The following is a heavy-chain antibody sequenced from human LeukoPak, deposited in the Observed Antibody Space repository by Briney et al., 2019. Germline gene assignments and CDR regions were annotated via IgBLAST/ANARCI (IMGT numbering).Heavy chain of an antibody. Sequence: GGSLRLSCAASGFTFSSYGMHWVRQAPGKGLEWVAVISYDGSNKYYADSVKGRFTISRDNSKNTPYLQMNSLRAEDTAVYYCAKGDFRFDYWGQGTLVTVSS. V-gene: IGHV3-30*18. CDR3: AKGDFRFDY. CDR1: GFTFSSYG. CDR2: ISYDGSNK. J-gene: IGHJ4*02. D-gene: IGHD2/OR15-2a*01.